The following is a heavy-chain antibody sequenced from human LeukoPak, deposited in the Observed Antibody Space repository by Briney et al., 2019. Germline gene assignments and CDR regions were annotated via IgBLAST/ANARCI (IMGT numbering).Heavy chain of an antibody. CDR1: GGTFSSCA. D-gene: IGHD6-13*01. Sequence: ASVKVSCKASGGTFSSCAISWVRQAPGQWLEWMGRINPNSGGTNYAQKFQGRVTMTRDTSISTAYMELSRLRSDDTAVYYCARAGAAADPQFDFDYYYGMDVWGQGTTVTVSS. CDR3: ARAGAAADPQFDFDYYYGMDV. J-gene: IGHJ6*02. CDR2: INPNSGGT. V-gene: IGHV1-2*06.